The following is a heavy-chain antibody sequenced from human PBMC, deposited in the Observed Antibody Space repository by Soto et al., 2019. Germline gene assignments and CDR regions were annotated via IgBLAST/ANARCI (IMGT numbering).Heavy chain of an antibody. Sequence: PSETLSLTCAVYGESFSGYYWSWIRQPPGKGLEWIGEINHSGSTNYNPSLKSRVTISVDTSKNQFSLKLSSVTAADTAVYYCAMNYYDSSGYDYWGQGTLVTVSS. D-gene: IGHD3-22*01. CDR3: AMNYYDSSGYDY. J-gene: IGHJ4*02. CDR2: INHSGST. V-gene: IGHV4-34*01. CDR1: GESFSGYY.